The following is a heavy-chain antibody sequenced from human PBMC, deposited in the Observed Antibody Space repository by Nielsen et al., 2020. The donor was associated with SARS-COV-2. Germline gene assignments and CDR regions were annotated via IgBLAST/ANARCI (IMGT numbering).Heavy chain of an antibody. CDR2: ISGSGCST. CDR3: AKPNYSNYVTWGGRCADYYGMDV. D-gene: IGHD4-11*01. J-gene: IGHJ6*02. Sequence: VRQAPGKGLAWVSAISGSGCSTYYADSVKGRFTISRDNSKNTLYLQMNSLRAEDTAVYYCAKPNYSNYVTWGGRCADYYGMDVWGQGTTVTVSS. V-gene: IGHV3-23*01.